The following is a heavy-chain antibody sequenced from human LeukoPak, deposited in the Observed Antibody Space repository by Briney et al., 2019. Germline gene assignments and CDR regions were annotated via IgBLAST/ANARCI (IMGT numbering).Heavy chain of an antibody. CDR2: ISYDGSNK. D-gene: IGHD3-10*01. Sequence: PGGSLRLSCAASGFTFSSYAMHWVRQAPGKGLEWVAVISYDGSNKYYADSVKGRFTISRDNSKNTLYLQMNSLRAEDTAVYYCARAKGVRGVHARMDVWGKGTTVTVSS. V-gene: IGHV3-30-3*01. CDR3: ARAKGVRGVHARMDV. J-gene: IGHJ6*03. CDR1: GFTFSSYA.